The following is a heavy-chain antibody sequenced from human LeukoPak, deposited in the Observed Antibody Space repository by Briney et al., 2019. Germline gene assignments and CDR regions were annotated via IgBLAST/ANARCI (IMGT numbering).Heavy chain of an antibody. CDR1: GYTFTSYA. D-gene: IGHD3-3*01. CDR2: ISGYNGNT. V-gene: IGHV1-18*01. Sequence: GASVKVSCKASGYTFTSYAISWVRQAPGQGLEWMGWISGYNGNTNYAQKLQGRVTMTTDTSTSTAYMELRSLRSDDTAVYYCARADFWSGYSYYYYGMDVWGQGTTVTVSS. CDR3: ARADFWSGYSYYYYGMDV. J-gene: IGHJ6*02.